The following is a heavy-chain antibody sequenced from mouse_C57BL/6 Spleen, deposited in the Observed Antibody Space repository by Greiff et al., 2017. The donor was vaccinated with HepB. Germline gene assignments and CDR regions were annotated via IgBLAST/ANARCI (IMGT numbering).Heavy chain of an antibody. D-gene: IGHD2-5*01. Sequence: VKLQESGAELARPGASVKLSCKASGYTFTSYGISWVKQRTGQGLEWIGEIYPRSGNTYYNEKFKGKATLTADKSSSTAYMELRSLTSEDSAVYFCARGGSNYEAMDYWGQGTSVTVSS. CDR3: ARGGSNYEAMDY. CDR2: IYPRSGNT. V-gene: IGHV1-81*01. CDR1: GYTFTSYG. J-gene: IGHJ4*01.